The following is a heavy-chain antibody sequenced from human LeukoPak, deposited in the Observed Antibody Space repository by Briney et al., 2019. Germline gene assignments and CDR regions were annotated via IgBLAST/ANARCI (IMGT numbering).Heavy chain of an antibody. Sequence: SQTLSLTCAISGDSVFSNSAAWNWIRQSPSRGLEWLGRTYYRSNWYNDYAVSVKSRITINPDTSKNQFSLQLNSVTPEDTAVYYCARDRWGYSNSFLYYYMDVWGKGTTVTVSS. V-gene: IGHV6-1*01. J-gene: IGHJ6*03. CDR2: TYYRSNWYN. D-gene: IGHD6-6*01. CDR1: GDSVFSNSAA. CDR3: ARDRWGYSNSFLYYYMDV.